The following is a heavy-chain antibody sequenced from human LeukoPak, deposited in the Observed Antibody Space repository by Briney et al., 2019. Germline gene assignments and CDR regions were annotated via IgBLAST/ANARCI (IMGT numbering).Heavy chain of an antibody. CDR3: ARDLSGSGWFDYYYYSMDV. Sequence: GRSLRLSCAASGFTFSSYAMHWVRQAPGKGLEWVAVISYDGSNKYYADSVKGRFTISRDNSKNTLYLQMNSLRAEDTAVYYCARDLSGSGWFDYYYYSMDVWGQGTTVTVSS. J-gene: IGHJ6*02. V-gene: IGHV3-30-3*01. CDR1: GFTFSSYA. CDR2: ISYDGSNK. D-gene: IGHD6-19*01.